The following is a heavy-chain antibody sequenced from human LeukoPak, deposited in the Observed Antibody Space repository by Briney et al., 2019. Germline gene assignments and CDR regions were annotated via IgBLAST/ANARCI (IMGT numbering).Heavy chain of an antibody. D-gene: IGHD6-19*01. V-gene: IGHV3-21*01. Sequence: GGSLRLSCAASGFTFSSYSMNWVRQAPGKGLEWVSSISSSSSYISYADSVKGRFTISRDNAKNSLYLQMNSLRAEDTAVYYCAREPQWLVMWDWGQGTLVTVSS. CDR2: ISSSSSYI. CDR3: AREPQWLVMWD. J-gene: IGHJ4*02. CDR1: GFTFSSYS.